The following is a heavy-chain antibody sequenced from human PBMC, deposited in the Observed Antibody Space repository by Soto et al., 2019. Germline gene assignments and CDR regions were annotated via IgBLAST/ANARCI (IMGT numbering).Heavy chain of an antibody. Sequence: VQLVESGGGFIQPGGSLRLSCAASGLPISNAWMNWVRQAPGKGLEWVGRIKTKSEGGQTDYAAAVKGRFTVSRDDSKNTLYLQMNSLKTEDTAVYYCTTGSVEGVWGQGTTVTVSS. D-gene: IGHD2-15*01. CDR1: GLPISNAW. J-gene: IGHJ6*02. V-gene: IGHV3-15*07. CDR2: IKTKSEGGQT. CDR3: TTGSVEGV.